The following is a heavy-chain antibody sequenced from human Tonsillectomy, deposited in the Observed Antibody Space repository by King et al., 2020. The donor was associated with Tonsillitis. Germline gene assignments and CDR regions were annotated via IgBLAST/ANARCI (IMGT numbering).Heavy chain of an antibody. CDR3: ARDRRTFGDIDDYYYYYGMDV. CDR1: GGTFSSYA. Sequence: VQLVESGAEVKKPGSSVKVSCKASGGTFSSYAISWVRQAPGQGLEWMGGIIPIFGTANYAQKFQGRVTITADESTSTAYMELSSLRSEDTAVYYCARDRRTFGDIDDYYYYYGMDVWRQGTTVTV. J-gene: IGHJ6*02. V-gene: IGHV1-69*01. CDR2: IIPIFGTA. D-gene: IGHD3-16*01.